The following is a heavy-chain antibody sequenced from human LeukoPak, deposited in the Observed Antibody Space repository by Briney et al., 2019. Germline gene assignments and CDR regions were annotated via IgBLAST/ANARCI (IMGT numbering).Heavy chain of an antibody. Sequence: ASVKVSCKASGYTFTSYDINWVRQATGQGLEWMGWMNSNSGNTGYAQKFQGRVTMTRNTSISTAYMELSSLRSEDTAVYYCARYFPTRELLWFGELLPYYYYGMDVWGQGTTVTVSS. CDR1: GYTFTSYD. D-gene: IGHD3-10*01. CDR3: ARYFPTRELLWFGELLPYYYYGMDV. J-gene: IGHJ6*02. V-gene: IGHV1-8*01. CDR2: MNSNSGNT.